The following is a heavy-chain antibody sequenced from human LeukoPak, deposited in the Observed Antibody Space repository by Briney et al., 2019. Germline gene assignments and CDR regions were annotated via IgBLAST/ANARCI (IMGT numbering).Heavy chain of an antibody. J-gene: IGHJ4*02. Sequence: LRXSCAAXXXXXXXXXMHXXRXAPGXXLXXVXVISYDGSNKYYADSVKGRFTISRDNSKNTLYLQMNSLRAEDTAVYYCAKESWYEVYFDYWGQGTLVTVSS. CDR2: ISYDGSNK. V-gene: IGHV3-30*18. D-gene: IGHD6-13*01. CDR3: AKESWYEVYFDY. CDR1: XXXXXXXX.